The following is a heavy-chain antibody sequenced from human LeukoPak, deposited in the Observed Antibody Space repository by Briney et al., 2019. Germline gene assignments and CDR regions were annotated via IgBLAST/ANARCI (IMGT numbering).Heavy chain of an antibody. CDR3: ASSPSSWHKPFDY. CDR1: GFTVSSNY. D-gene: IGHD6-13*01. Sequence: PGGSLRLSCAASGFTVSSNYMSWVRQAPGKGLEWVSVIYSGGSTYYADSVKGRFTISRDNSKNTLYLQMNSLRAEDTAVYYCASSPSSWHKPFDYWGQGTLVTVSS. V-gene: IGHV3-53*01. CDR2: IYSGGST. J-gene: IGHJ4*02.